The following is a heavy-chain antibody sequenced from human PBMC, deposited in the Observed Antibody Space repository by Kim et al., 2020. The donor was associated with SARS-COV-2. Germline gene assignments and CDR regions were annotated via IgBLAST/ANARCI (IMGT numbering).Heavy chain of an antibody. CDR3: ARPGHSDDY. Sequence: SNYYNPSLKSRVTISVDTSKNQFSLKLSSVTAADTAVYYCARPGHSDDYWGQGTLVTVSS. CDR2: SN. V-gene: IGHV4-39*01. J-gene: IGHJ4*02.